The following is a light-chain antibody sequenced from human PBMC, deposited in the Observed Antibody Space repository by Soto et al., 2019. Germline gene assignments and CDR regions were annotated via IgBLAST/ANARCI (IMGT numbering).Light chain of an antibody. CDR2: SGS. J-gene: IGKJ1*01. CDR3: MQALQTPRM. CDR1: QSLLHSNGYNY. Sequence: DLVVTQSPLSLPVTPGEPASISCRSSQSLLHSNGYNYLDWYLQRPGQSPQVLIYSGSNRASGVPDRFSGSGSGTDFTLKISRVEAEDVGVYYCMQALQTPRMFGQGTKVEIK. V-gene: IGKV2-28*01.